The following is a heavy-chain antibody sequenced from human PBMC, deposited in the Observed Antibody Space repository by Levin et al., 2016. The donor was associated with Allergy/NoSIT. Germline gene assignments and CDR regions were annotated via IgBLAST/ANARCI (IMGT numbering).Heavy chain of an antibody. CDR3: ASYPREGSSRGMDV. D-gene: IGHD6-6*01. J-gene: IGHJ6*02. V-gene: IGHV4-34*01. CDR2: INHSGST. Sequence: WIRQPPGKGLEWIGEINHSGSTNYNPSLKSRVTISVDTSKNQFSLKLSSVTAADTAVYYCASYPREGSSRGMDVWGQGTTVTVSS.